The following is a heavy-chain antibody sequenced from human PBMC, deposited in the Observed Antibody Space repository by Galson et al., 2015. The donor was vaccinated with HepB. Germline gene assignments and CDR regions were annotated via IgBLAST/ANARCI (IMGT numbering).Heavy chain of an antibody. V-gene: IGHV3-7*04. CDR2: IKEDGSEK. Sequence: SLRLSCAASAFTFSDYWMSWVRQAPGKGLEWVANIKEDGSEKYYVDSVKGRFTISRDNAKNSLYLQMNSLTADDTAVYYCARGSPPGGYWGQGTLVTVSS. CDR3: ARGSPPGGY. J-gene: IGHJ4*02. CDR1: AFTFSDYW.